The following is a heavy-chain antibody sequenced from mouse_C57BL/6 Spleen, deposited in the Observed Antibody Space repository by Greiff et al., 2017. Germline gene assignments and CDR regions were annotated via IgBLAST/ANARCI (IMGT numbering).Heavy chain of an antibody. CDR3: ASFGYDGGYAMDY. J-gene: IGHJ4*01. CDR1: GFTFSDYG. V-gene: IGHV5-17*01. CDR2: ISSGSSTI. D-gene: IGHD2-2*01. Sequence: EVMLVESGGGLVKPGGSLKLSCAASGFTFSDYGMHWVRQAPEKGLEWVAYISSGSSTIYYADTVKGRFTISRDNAKNTLFLQMTSLRSEDTAMYYCASFGYDGGYAMDYWCQGTSVTVSS.